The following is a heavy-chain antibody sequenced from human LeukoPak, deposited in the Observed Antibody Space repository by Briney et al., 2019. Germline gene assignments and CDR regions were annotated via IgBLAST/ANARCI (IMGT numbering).Heavy chain of an antibody. CDR1: GYTFTSYG. CDR3: ASTIAVAGTDYYGMDV. J-gene: IGHJ6*02. Sequence: ASVKVSCKASGYTFTSYGISWVRRAPGQGLEWMGWISAYNGNTNYAQKLQGRVTMTTDTSTSTAYMELRSLRSDDTAVYYCASTIAVAGTDYYGMDVRGQGTTVTVSS. V-gene: IGHV1-18*01. D-gene: IGHD6-19*01. CDR2: ISAYNGNT.